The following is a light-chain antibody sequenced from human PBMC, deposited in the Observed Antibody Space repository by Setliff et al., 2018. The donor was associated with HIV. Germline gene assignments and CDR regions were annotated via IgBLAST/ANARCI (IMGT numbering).Light chain of an antibody. CDR3: SSYTRSSTF. Sequence: QSALTQPPSVSGSPGQSVTISCTGTSSDVGTYNRVSWYQQPPGTAPKLIIYEVTNRPSGVPDRFSGSKSGNTVSLTISGLRAEDEAHYYCSSYTRSSTFFGTGTKVTVL. J-gene: IGLJ1*01. CDR1: SSDVGTYNR. V-gene: IGLV2-18*02. CDR2: EVT.